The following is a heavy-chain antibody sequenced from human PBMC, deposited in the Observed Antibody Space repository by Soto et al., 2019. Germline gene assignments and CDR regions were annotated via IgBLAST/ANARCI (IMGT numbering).Heavy chain of an antibody. CDR2: NSYDGSNK. CDR3: AKALGELSPESYDY. CDR1: GFSFSSFG. D-gene: IGHD3-16*02. J-gene: IGHJ4*02. V-gene: IGHV3-30*18. Sequence: PGGSLRLSCAASGFSFSSFGMRWVRQAPGKGLEWVAFNSYDGSNKYYADSVKGRFTISRDSSEKTLYLQMNSLRPEDTAVYYCAKALGELSPESYDYWGQGTLVTVSS.